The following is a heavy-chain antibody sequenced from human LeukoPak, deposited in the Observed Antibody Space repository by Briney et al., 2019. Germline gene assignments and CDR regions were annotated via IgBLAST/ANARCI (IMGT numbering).Heavy chain of an antibody. J-gene: IGHJ3*02. Sequence: GGSLRLSCAASGFNFTNYNMNWVRQAPGKGLEWVSSIHSSSGSIYYADSLKGRFTISRDNAKNSLYLRMNGLRAEDTAVYYCARDLAWDAFDIWGEGTMVTVSS. V-gene: IGHV3-21*01. CDR2: IHSSSGSI. CDR3: ARDLAWDAFDI. CDR1: GFNFTNYN.